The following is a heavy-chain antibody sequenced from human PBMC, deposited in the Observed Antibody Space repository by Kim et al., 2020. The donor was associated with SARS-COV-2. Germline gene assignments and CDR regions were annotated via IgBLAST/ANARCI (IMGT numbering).Heavy chain of an antibody. CDR1: GASITSYY. CDR2: IYYSGST. CDR3: ASYSGSFYFQH. D-gene: IGHD1-26*01. V-gene: IGHV4-59*13. J-gene: IGHJ1*01. Sequence: SETLSLTCTVSGASITSYYWTWIRQPPGKGLELIGYIYYSGSTNYNPSLNSRVTLSVDTSKNQFSLKLSSVTAADTAVYYCASYSGSFYFQHGGLGTLIT.